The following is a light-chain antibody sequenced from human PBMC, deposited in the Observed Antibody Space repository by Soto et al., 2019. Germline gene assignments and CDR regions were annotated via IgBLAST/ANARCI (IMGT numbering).Light chain of an antibody. V-gene: IGKV3-20*01. CDR2: GAS. CDR1: QSVSNNY. J-gene: IGKJ1*01. CDR3: QQYGSSGT. Sequence: DIVMTQSPATLSVSPGETTRLSCRASQSVSNNYLAWYQQKPGQAPRLLIYGASNRATGIPDRFSGSGSGTDFTLTISRLEPEDFAVYYCQQYGSSGTFGQGTKVDIK.